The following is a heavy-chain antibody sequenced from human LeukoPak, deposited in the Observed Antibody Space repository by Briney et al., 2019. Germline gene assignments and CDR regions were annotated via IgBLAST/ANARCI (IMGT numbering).Heavy chain of an antibody. V-gene: IGHV3-23*01. CDR3: AKSPTGDYYYYMDV. Sequence: PGGSLRLSCVGSGFTFGDYGMSWVRQAPGKGLEWVSSFSASGGSTYYADSVKGRFTISRDNSKNTLYLQMNSLRAEDTAVYYCAKSPTGDYYYYMDVWGKGTTVTVSS. D-gene: IGHD4-11*01. CDR2: FSASGGST. CDR1: GFTFGDYG. J-gene: IGHJ6*03.